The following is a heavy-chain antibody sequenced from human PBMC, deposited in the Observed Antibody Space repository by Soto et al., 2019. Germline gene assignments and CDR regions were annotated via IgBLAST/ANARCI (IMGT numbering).Heavy chain of an antibody. Sequence: ASVKVSCKASGYTFTSYYMNWVRQAPGQRLEWLGRINPSSGYTKYSQKFQGRVTITRDTSASTAYIELSSLRSEDTAVYYCARSPSLFIDYWGQGTLVTVSS. D-gene: IGHD2-2*01. CDR2: INPSSGYT. CDR1: GYTFTSYY. V-gene: IGHV1-3*01. CDR3: ARSPSLFIDY. J-gene: IGHJ4*02.